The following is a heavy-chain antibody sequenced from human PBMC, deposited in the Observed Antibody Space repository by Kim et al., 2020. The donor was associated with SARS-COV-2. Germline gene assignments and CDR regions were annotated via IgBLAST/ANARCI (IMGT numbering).Heavy chain of an antibody. J-gene: IGHJ3*02. Sequence: RFTISRDNAKNSLYLQMNSLRAEDTAVYYCARTSIDYYDSSGYYGAAFDIWGQGTMVTVSS. D-gene: IGHD3-22*01. CDR3: ARTSIDYYDSSGYYGAAFDI. V-gene: IGHV3-11*03.